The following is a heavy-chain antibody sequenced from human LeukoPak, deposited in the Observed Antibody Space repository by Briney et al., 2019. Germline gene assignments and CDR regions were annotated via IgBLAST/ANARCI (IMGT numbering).Heavy chain of an antibody. J-gene: IGHJ1*01. D-gene: IGHD6-13*01. V-gene: IGHV1-8*01. CDR3: ARGLLYSSSFRYFQH. CDR1: GYTFTSYD. Sequence: ASVKVSCKASGYTFTSYDINWVRQATGQGLGWMGWMNPNSGNTGYAQKFQGRVTMTRNTSISTAYMELSSLRSEDTAVYYCARGLLYSSSFRYFQHWGQGTLVTVSS. CDR2: MNPNSGNT.